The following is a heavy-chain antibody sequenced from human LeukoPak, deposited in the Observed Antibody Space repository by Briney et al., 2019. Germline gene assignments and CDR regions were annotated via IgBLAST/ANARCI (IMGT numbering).Heavy chain of an antibody. J-gene: IGHJ4*02. D-gene: IGHD6-19*01. Sequence: GGSLRLSCAASGFTFSSYGMHWVRQAPGKGLGWVEVMSFDGGNTSYADSVKGRFSITRDNSKNTLYLQMNSLRAEDTAVYYCAKDGEDSSGWYYFDYWGQGTLVTVSS. CDR2: MSFDGGNT. CDR3: AKDGEDSSGWYYFDY. V-gene: IGHV3-30*18. CDR1: GFTFSSYG.